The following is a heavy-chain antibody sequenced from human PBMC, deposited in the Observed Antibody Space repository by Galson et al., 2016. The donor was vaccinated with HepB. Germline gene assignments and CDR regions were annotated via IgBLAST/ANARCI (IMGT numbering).Heavy chain of an antibody. J-gene: IGHJ4*02. Sequence: LRLSCAVSGVTINDNYVAWVRQPPGKGLEWVSVVYTDATTSYANSIKGRFTISRDLPKNTVYLQMNNLRVDDTAVYYCASGPLSLDFWGQGTLVTVSS. CDR1: GVTINDNY. CDR3: ASGPLSLDF. D-gene: IGHD2/OR15-2a*01. CDR2: VYTDATT. V-gene: IGHV3-53*01.